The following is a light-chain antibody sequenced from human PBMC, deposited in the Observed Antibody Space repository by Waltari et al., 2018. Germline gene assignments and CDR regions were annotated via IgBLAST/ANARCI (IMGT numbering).Light chain of an antibody. CDR2: RNN. CDR3: AAWHDRLSGWV. V-gene: IGLV1-47*01. J-gene: IGLJ3*02. CDR1: SSNIGSNY. Sequence: QSVLTQPPSASGTPGQRVTISCSGSSSNIGSNYVYWYQQVPGTAPKLLSYRNNQRPSGVPGRFCGSKSGTSASLAISGRRSEDEADYYCAAWHDRLSGWVFGGGTKLTVL.